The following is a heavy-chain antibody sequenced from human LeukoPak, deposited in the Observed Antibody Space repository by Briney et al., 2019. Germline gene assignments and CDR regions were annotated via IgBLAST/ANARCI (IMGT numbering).Heavy chain of an antibody. CDR2: ISCSDYNT. J-gene: IGHJ4*02. V-gene: IGHV3-23*01. D-gene: IGHD4-23*01. CDR1: GFTFSNYD. CDR3: EKGGVTYFDS. Sequence: GGSLRLSCAASGFTFSNYDMSWVRQAPGKGMEWVSYISCSDYNTYYPDSVKGRFTISRDNAKNTVYLQMNSLRVDDTALYYGEKGGVTYFDSWGEGTLVTVSS.